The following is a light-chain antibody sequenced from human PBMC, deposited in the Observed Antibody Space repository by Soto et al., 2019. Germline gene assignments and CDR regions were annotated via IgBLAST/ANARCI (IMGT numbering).Light chain of an antibody. Sequence: QSVLTQPAPVSGSPGQSITISCTGTSSDVGNYKYVSWYQQHPGKAPKLMIYEVSNRPSGVSNRFSGSKSGNTASLTISGLQAEDETDYYCSSYTAGGTIFGTGTKVTVL. V-gene: IGLV2-14*01. CDR1: SSDVGNYKY. CDR3: SSYTAGGTI. J-gene: IGLJ1*01. CDR2: EVS.